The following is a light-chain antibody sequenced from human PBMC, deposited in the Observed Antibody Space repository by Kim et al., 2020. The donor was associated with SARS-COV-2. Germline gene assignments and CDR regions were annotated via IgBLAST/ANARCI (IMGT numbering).Light chain of an antibody. J-gene: IGKJ2*03. CDR1: QDISNY. Sequence: SASVGDRVTITCQASQDISNYLNWYQQRPGKAPKLLIYDASNLETGVPSRFSGSGSGTDFTFTINSLQPEDIATYYCQQYDNLVYSFGQGTKLEI. CDR3: QQYDNLVYS. V-gene: IGKV1-33*01. CDR2: DAS.